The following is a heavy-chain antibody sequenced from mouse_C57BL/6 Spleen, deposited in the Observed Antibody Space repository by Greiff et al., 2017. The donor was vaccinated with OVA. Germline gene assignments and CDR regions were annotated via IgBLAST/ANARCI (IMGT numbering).Heavy chain of an antibody. J-gene: IGHJ1*03. D-gene: IGHD1-1*01. V-gene: IGHV1-54*01. CDR1: GYAFTNYL. CDR2: INPGSGGT. Sequence: QVQLQQSGAELVRPGTSVKVSCKASGYAFTNYLIEWVKQRPGQGLEWIGVINPGSGGTNYNEKFKGKETLTADKSSSTAYMQLSSLTSEDSAVYVCASYYYGSSYDWYFDVWGTGTTVTVSS. CDR3: ASYYYGSSYDWYFDV.